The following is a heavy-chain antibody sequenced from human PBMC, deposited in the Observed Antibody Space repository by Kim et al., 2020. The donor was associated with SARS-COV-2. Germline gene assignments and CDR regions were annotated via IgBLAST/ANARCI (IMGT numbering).Heavy chain of an antibody. CDR3: ARHQRYSSGWY. CDR1: GGSLSSSSYY. J-gene: IGHJ2*01. Sequence: SETLSLTCTVSGGSLSSSSYYWGWIRQPPGKGLDWIGTAYYIGNTYYNPSLKSRVTISVDTSKNQFSLKLGSVTAADTAVDYCARHQRYSSGWY. CDR2: AYYIGNT. D-gene: IGHD6-19*01. V-gene: IGHV4-39*01.